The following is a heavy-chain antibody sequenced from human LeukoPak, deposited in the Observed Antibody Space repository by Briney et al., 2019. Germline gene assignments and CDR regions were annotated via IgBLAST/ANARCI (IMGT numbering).Heavy chain of an antibody. Sequence: ASVTVSFKASGGTFISYAISWVRQAPGQGREWMGGIIPIFGTANYAQKFQGRVTITADESTSTAYMELSSLRSEDTAVYYCASHRVRGVIPDAFDIWGQGTMVTVSS. D-gene: IGHD3-10*01. V-gene: IGHV1-69*13. J-gene: IGHJ3*02. CDR2: IIPIFGTA. CDR1: GGTFISYA. CDR3: ASHRVRGVIPDAFDI.